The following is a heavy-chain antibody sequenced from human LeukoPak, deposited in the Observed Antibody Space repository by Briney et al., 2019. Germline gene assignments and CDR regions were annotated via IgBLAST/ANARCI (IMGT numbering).Heavy chain of an antibody. Sequence: GGSLRLSCTVSGFTFSIFALHWVRQAPGKGLEWVAVIWYDGSNKYYAVSVKGRFTISRDNSKNTLYLQMNSLRAEDTAVYYCARGAITMIVPPKYYFDYWGQGTLVTVSS. V-gene: IGHV3-33*08. CDR1: GFTFSIFA. J-gene: IGHJ4*02. D-gene: IGHD3-22*01. CDR2: IWYDGSNK. CDR3: ARGAITMIVPPKYYFDY.